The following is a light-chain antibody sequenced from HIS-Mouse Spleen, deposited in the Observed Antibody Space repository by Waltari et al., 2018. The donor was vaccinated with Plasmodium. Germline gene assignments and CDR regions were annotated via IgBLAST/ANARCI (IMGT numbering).Light chain of an antibody. CDR1: SSDVGSYNL. V-gene: IGLV2-23*03. CDR2: AGS. Sequence: QSALTQPASVSGSPGQSITISCTGTSSDVGSYNLVSWYQQHPGKAPKLMIYAGSKRPSGVSNRFSGSKAGNTASLTISGLQAEDEADYYCCSYAGSSTFVFGGGTKLTVL. CDR3: CSYAGSSTFV. J-gene: IGLJ3*02.